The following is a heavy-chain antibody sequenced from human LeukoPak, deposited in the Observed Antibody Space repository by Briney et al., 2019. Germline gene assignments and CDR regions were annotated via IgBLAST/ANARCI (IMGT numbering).Heavy chain of an antibody. V-gene: IGHV1-18*01. CDR2: INAYNGDT. CDR1: GYTFTNYG. D-gene: IGHD2-2*01. CDR3: PRWGLVAPGTYYDYYMDV. Sequence: ASVKVSCKASGYTFTNYGVIWVRQAPGQGLEWMGWINAYNGDTHYAQNLQGRLTMTTDTSTSMAFMELRSLRPDDTAVYFCPRWGLVAPGTYYDYYMDVWGGGTTVTVSS. J-gene: IGHJ6*03.